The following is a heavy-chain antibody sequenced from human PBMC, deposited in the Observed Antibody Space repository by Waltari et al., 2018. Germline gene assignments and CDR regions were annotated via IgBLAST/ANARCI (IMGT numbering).Heavy chain of an antibody. D-gene: IGHD3-10*01. V-gene: IGHV1-18*01. CDR2: NIASNGNT. Sequence: QVQLVQSGAEVKKPGASVKVSCKASGYTFTSYGISWVRQAPGQGLEWMGWNIASNGNTNDSQKLQGSVTMTTDTSTSTSYMELRSLRSDDTAVYYCAGDPPQLADAFDIWGQGTMVTVSS. CDR1: GYTFTSYG. CDR3: AGDPPQLADAFDI. J-gene: IGHJ3*02.